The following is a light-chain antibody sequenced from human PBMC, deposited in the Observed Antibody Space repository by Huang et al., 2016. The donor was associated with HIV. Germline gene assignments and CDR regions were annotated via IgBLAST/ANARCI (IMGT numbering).Light chain of an antibody. CDR1: QSVGSK. Sequence: DTVMTQTPATLSVSPGARATLSCRASQSVGSKLAWFQQKPGQAPRLLSHGASTRATGIPARFSGRGSGTEFTLTISSLQSEDFAVYYCQQYNNWPYTFGQGTKLETK. CDR3: QQYNNWPYT. V-gene: IGKV3-15*01. J-gene: IGKJ2*01. CDR2: GAS.